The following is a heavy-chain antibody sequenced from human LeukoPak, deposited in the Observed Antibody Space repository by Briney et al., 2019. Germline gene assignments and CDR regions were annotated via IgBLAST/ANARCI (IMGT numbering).Heavy chain of an antibody. Sequence: GGSLRLSCAASGFAVSTNYMSWVRQAPGKGLEWVSGLYTDGSTSYADSVRGRLTISRDSSKNALCLQMNSLRAEDTAVYYCARGRPHGNDYWGQGTLVTVSS. J-gene: IGHJ4*02. V-gene: IGHV3-53*01. CDR1: GFAVSTNY. CDR2: LYTDGST. CDR3: ARGRPHGNDY. D-gene: IGHD4-23*01.